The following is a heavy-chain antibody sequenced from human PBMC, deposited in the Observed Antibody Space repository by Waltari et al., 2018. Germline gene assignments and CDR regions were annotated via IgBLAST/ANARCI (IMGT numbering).Heavy chain of an antibody. CDR2: IYYSGSN. V-gene: IGHV4-39*02. J-gene: IGHJ6*03. D-gene: IGHD3-3*01. CDR3: AREGNYDLWSGSYYYYYMDG. CDR1: GGYISSSSYY. Sequence: LQLQESGPGLVQPSATLPLTCTVSGGYISSSSYYLCCIRPPPGKGREWIGSIYYSGSNYYNPSLKSRVTISVDTSKNQFSLKLSSVTAADTAVYYCAREGNYDLWSGSYYYYYMDGWGKGTTVTVSS.